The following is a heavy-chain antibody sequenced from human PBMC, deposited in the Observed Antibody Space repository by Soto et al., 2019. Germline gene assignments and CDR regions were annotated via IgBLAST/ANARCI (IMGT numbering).Heavy chain of an antibody. CDR2: ISGYDGNT. CDR1: GFTLNDFG. V-gene: IGHV1-18*01. J-gene: IGHJ4*02. CDR3: AGEEWFGQTPFDN. D-gene: IGHD3-10*01. Sequence: QVQLVQSGGEVKKPGASVKVSCKASGFTLNDFGVSWVRQAPGQGLEWMGWISGYDGNTNFAQKYGGKGTTSIDSSTTTAYMELRILRSDGTAIYYCAGEEWFGQTPFDNWGQGTLVTVSS.